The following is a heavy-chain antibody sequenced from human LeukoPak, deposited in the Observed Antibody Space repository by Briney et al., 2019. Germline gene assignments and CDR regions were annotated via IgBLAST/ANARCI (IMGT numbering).Heavy chain of an antibody. V-gene: IGHV3-23*01. J-gene: IGHJ3*02. D-gene: IGHD4-11*01. CDR1: RYSFSTFP. CDR3: AKSLLTTATGTGRAFDI. CDR2: ISAGGETT. Sequence: GGSLRLSCAASRYSFSTFPMGWVRQAPGKGLEWVSGISAGGETTFYADSVRGRLTISRDNSKNTLYLQMNSLSAEDTAVYYCAKSLLTTATGTGRAFDIWGQGTMVTVSS.